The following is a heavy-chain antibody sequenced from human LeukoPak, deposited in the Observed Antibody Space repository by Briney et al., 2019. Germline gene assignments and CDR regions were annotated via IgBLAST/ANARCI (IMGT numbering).Heavy chain of an antibody. V-gene: IGHV3-30-3*01. CDR2: MSYDGSNK. Sequence: PGGSLRLSCAASGFTFSSYAMHWVRQAPGKGLEWVAVMSYDGSNKYYADSVKGRFTISRDNSKNTLYLQMNSLRAEDTAVYYCARDEIAVAGTQGGEIYYYYYGMDVWGQGTTVTVSS. D-gene: IGHD6-19*01. J-gene: IGHJ6*02. CDR3: ARDEIAVAGTQGGEIYYYYYGMDV. CDR1: GFTFSSYA.